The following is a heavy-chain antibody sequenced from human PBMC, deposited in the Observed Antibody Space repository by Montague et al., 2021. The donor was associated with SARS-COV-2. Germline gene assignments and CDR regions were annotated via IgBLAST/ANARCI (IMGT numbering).Heavy chain of an antibody. D-gene: IGHD6-13*01. CDR2: IYYSGST. Sequence: SETLSLTCTVSGGSVSSGGYYWSWIQQPPGKGLEWIGYIYYSGSTNYNPSLKSRVTISLDTSKNQFSLKLTSVTAADTAVYYCARVSLAAAATRSDYWGQGTLGTVSS. V-gene: IGHV4-61*08. J-gene: IGHJ4*02. CDR1: GGSVSSGGYY. CDR3: ARVSLAAAATRSDY.